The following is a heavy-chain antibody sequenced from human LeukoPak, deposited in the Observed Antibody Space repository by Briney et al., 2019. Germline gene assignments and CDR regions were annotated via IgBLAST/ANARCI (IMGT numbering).Heavy chain of an antibody. D-gene: IGHD6-13*01. CDR1: GGTFSSYA. CDR2: IIPIFGTA. V-gene: IGHV1-69*01. Sequence: ASVKVSYKASGGTFSSYAISWVRQAPGQGLEWMGGIIPIFGTANYAQKFQGRVTITADESTSTAYMELSSLRSEDTAVYYCATSDLYSSSWYDYWGQGTLVTVSS. CDR3: ATSDLYSSSWYDY. J-gene: IGHJ4*02.